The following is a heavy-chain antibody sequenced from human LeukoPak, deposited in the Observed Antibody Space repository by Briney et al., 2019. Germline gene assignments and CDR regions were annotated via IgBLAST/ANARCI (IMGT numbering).Heavy chain of an antibody. D-gene: IGHD3-22*01. Sequence: QPGGSLTLSCAAAGFPFSNYWMHWVRQAPGKGLVWVSRIKTDGRTNYADSVKGRFTISRDNAKNTVSLQMNSLRAEDTGVYYCARAPSEIGGYYPEYFRHWGQGTLVTVSS. CDR1: GFPFSNYW. J-gene: IGHJ1*01. CDR3: ARAPSEIGGYYPEYFRH. V-gene: IGHV3-74*01. CDR2: IKTDGRT.